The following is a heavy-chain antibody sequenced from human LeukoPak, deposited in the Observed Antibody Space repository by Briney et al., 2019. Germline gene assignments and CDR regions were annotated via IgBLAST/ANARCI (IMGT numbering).Heavy chain of an antibody. Sequence: ASVMVSCKASGYTFTGYYMHWVRQAPGQGREWMGWINPNSGGTNYAQKFQGRVTMTRDTSISTAYMELSRLRSDDTAVYYCARAVAGSYYYYYMDVWGKGTTVTISS. V-gene: IGHV1-2*02. CDR3: ARAVAGSYYYYYMDV. CDR1: GYTFTGYY. D-gene: IGHD6-19*01. J-gene: IGHJ6*03. CDR2: INPNSGGT.